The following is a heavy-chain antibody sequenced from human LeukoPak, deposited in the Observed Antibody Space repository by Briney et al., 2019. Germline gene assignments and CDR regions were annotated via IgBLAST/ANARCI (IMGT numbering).Heavy chain of an antibody. J-gene: IGHJ3*02. CDR3: TRGDDYVWGSYRYPGNAFDI. V-gene: IGHV3-49*03. Sequence: PGGSLRLSCTASGFTFGDYAMSWFRQAPGKGLEWVGFIRSKAYGGTTEYAASVKGRFTISRDDSKSIAYLQMNSLKTEDTAVYYCTRGDDYVWGSYRYPGNAFDIWGQGTLVTVSS. CDR1: GFTFGDYA. CDR2: IRSKAYGGTT. D-gene: IGHD3-16*02.